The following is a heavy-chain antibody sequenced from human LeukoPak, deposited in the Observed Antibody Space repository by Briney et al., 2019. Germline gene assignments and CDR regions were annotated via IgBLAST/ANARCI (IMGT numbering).Heavy chain of an antibody. D-gene: IGHD6-13*01. CDR2: ISYDGSNK. Sequence: GGSLRLSCAASGFTISSYGMHWVRQAPGKGLEWVAVISYDGSNKYYADSVKGRFTFSRDNSKNTLYLQMNSLRAEDTAVYYCAKPWGALIAAARNLEYYFDYWGQGTLVTVSS. CDR1: GFTISSYG. V-gene: IGHV3-30*18. J-gene: IGHJ4*02. CDR3: AKPWGALIAAARNLEYYFDY.